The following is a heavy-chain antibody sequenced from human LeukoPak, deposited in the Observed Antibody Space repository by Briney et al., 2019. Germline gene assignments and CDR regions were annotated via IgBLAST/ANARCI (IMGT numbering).Heavy chain of an antibody. CDR1: GFTINDYG. CDR2: TSVTGAVT. Sequence: GGSLRLSCAFSGFTINDYGVNWVRRAPGKGLEWLSHTSVTGAVTTYADSPKGRFTISSDTAKNSLYLQLNSLTVGDTAIYYCARDRDGDEDFDYWGRGTLVTVSS. J-gene: IGHJ4*02. D-gene: IGHD4-17*01. CDR3: ARDRDGDEDFDY. V-gene: IGHV3-48*01.